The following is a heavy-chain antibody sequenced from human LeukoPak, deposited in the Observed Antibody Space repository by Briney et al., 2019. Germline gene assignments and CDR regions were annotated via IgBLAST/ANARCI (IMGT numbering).Heavy chain of an antibody. J-gene: IGHJ4*02. V-gene: IGHV4-39*07. CDR3: AGDYYDSSGYYPALTGQNY. Sequence: SETLSLTCTVSGGSISSSSYYWDWIRQPPGKGLEWIGSIYYSGSTYYNPSLKSRVTISVDTSKNQFSLKLSSVTAADTAVYYCAGDYYDSSGYYPALTGQNYWGQGTLVTVSS. CDR1: GGSISSSSYY. CDR2: IYYSGST. D-gene: IGHD3-22*01.